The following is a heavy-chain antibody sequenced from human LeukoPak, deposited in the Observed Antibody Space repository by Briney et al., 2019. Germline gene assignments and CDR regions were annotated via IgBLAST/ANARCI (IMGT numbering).Heavy chain of an antibody. CDR1: GGSISSSSYY. D-gene: IGHD6-13*01. Sequence: SETLSLTCTVSGGSISSSSYYWGWIRQPPGKGLEWIGSIYYSGSTYYNPSLKSRVTISVDTSKNQFSLKLSSVTAADTAVYYCARQRAAAGHYFDYWGQGTLVTVSS. J-gene: IGHJ4*02. CDR3: ARQRAAAGHYFDY. CDR2: IYYSGST. V-gene: IGHV4-39*01.